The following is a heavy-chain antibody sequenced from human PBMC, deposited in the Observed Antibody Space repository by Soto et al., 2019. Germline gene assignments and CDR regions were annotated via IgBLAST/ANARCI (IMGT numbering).Heavy chain of an antibody. CDR1: GYTFTGYA. Sequence: QVQLVQSGAEEKKPGASVKVSCKASGYTFTGYAMHWVRQAPGQRLEWMGWINAGNGNTKYSQKFQGRVPITRDTSASTPYMELSSLKSEDTAVYYCARAVAVAAAFAYWGQGTLVTASS. CDR3: ARAVAVAAAFAY. J-gene: IGHJ4*02. V-gene: IGHV1-3*05. CDR2: INAGNGNT. D-gene: IGHD6-19*01.